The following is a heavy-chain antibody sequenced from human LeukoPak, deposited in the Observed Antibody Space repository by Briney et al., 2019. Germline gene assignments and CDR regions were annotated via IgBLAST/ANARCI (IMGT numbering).Heavy chain of an antibody. V-gene: IGHV1-18*01. CDR1: GYTFTSYG. Sequence: ASVKVSCKASGYTFTSYGISWVRQAPGRGLEWMGWISAYNGNTNYAQKLQGRVTMTTDTSTSTAYMELRSLRSDDTAVYYCARRSHYYDSSGYYYDGAFDIWGQGTMVTVSS. CDR3: ARRSHYYDSSGYYYDGAFDI. D-gene: IGHD3-22*01. CDR2: ISAYNGNT. J-gene: IGHJ3*02.